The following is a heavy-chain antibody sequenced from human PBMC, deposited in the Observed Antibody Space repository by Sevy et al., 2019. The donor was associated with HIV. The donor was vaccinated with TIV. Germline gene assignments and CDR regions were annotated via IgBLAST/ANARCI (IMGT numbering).Heavy chain of an antibody. CDR3: TRRAGEYCSGGGCYSP. CDR1: GYSFAAYY. J-gene: IGHJ5*02. Sequence: ASVKVSCEAYGYSFAAYYMHWVRQAPGQGLEWMGRINPNSGGTNYAQTFQGRVTMTRDTSISTAYMELSRLRSDDTAGYHCTRRAGEYCSGGGCYSPWGQGTLVTVSS. D-gene: IGHD2-15*01. CDR2: INPNSGGT. V-gene: IGHV1-2*06.